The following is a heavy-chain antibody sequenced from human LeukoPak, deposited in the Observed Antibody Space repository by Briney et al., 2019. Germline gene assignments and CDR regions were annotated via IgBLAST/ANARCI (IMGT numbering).Heavy chain of an antibody. CDR1: GDSINSYY. CDR2: IYYSGST. J-gene: IGHJ3*02. V-gene: IGHV4-59*01. CDR3: ARLAKRNDPFAI. Sequence: SETLSLTCSVSGDSINSYYWGWIRQPPGKGLEWIGYIYYSGSTNYNPSLKSRLTISVDTSKNQFSLKLSSVTAADTAVYYCARLAKRNDPFAIWGQGTMVTVSS. D-gene: IGHD1-14*01.